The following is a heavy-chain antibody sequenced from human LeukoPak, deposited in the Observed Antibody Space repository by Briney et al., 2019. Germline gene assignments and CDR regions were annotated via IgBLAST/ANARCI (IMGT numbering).Heavy chain of an antibody. CDR1: GGTFSSYA. CDR3: ARVQADSFRIGTFGY. J-gene: IGHJ4*02. CDR2: IIPIFGTA. V-gene: IGHV1-69*13. Sequence: ASVKVSCKASGGTFSSYAISWVRQAPGQGLEWMGGIIPIFGTANYAQKFQGRATITADESTSTAYMELSSLRSEDTAVYYCARVQADSFRIGTFGYWGQGTLVTVSS. D-gene: IGHD2/OR15-2a*01.